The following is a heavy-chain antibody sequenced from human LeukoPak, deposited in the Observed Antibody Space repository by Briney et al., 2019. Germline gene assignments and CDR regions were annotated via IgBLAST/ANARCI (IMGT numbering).Heavy chain of an antibody. D-gene: IGHD2-2*02. CDR3: AKTDCTSSSCYTIDY. CDR2: IRFDGSIK. CDR1: GFTFSSYG. Sequence: GGSLRLSCAASGFTFSSYGMHWVRQAPGKGLEWVAFIRFDGSIKYYAESVKGRFTISRDNSKNTLYVQMNSLRDEDTAVYYCAKTDCTSSSCYTIDYWGQGTLVTVSS. J-gene: IGHJ4*02. V-gene: IGHV3-30*02.